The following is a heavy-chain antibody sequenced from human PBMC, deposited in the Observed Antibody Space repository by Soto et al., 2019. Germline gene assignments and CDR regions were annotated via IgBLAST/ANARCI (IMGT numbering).Heavy chain of an antibody. CDR2: ISGSGGST. Sequence: GGSLRLSCAASGFTFSSYAMSWVRQAPGKGLEWVSAISGSGGSTYYADSVKGRFTISRDNSKNTLYLQMNSLRAEDTAVYYCARNPFFGVDLPGGGMDVWGQGTTVTVSS. D-gene: IGHD3-3*01. CDR1: GFTFSSYA. J-gene: IGHJ6*02. V-gene: IGHV3-23*01. CDR3: ARNPFFGVDLPGGGMDV.